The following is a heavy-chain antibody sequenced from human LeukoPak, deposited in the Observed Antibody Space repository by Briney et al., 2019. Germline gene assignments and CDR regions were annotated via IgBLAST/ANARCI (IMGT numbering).Heavy chain of an antibody. Sequence: SESLSLTCTVSGGYIITSGHYWGWIRQPPGKGLEWIGSIYYTGVTSTNPFFRSRMSTSVDTSKNQFSLNLTSVTAADAAVYYCARERSSSGGHNWFDPWGQGTLVTVSS. CDR1: GGYIITSGHY. CDR2: IYYTGVT. D-gene: IGHD4-23*01. V-gene: IGHV4-39*07. J-gene: IGHJ5*02. CDR3: ARERSSSGGHNWFDP.